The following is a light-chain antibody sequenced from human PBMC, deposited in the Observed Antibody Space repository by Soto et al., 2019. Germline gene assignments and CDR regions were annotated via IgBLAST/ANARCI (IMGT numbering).Light chain of an antibody. J-gene: IGKJ4*01. CDR3: HQYYTTPLP. V-gene: IGKV4-1*01. CDR1: QSVLYSSDNKNY. Sequence: DIVMTQSPDSVAVSLGERATINCNSSQSVLYSSDNKNYLAWYQQKPGQPPKLLIYWASTRESGVPDRFRGGGSGTDLTLTISSLQAEDVAVYYCHQYYTTPLPFGGGTKVDI. CDR2: WAS.